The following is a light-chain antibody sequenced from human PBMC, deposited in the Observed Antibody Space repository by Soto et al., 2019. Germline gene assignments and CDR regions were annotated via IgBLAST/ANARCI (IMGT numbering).Light chain of an antibody. CDR1: QSVSSY. Sequence: EIVLTQSPATLSLSPGERATLSCRASQSVSSYLAWYQQKHGQAPRLLIYDASNRATGIPARFSGSGSGTDFTLTISSLEPEDFAIYYCQQRSSWPLTFGGGTKVDIK. J-gene: IGKJ4*01. CDR2: DAS. V-gene: IGKV3-11*01. CDR3: QQRSSWPLT.